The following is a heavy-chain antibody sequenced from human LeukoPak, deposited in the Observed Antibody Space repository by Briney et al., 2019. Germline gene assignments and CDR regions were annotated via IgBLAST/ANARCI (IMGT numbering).Heavy chain of an antibody. Sequence: SETLSLTCTVPGGSVSSGSYYWSWIRQPPGKGLEWIGYIYYSGSTNYNPSLKSRVTISVDTSKNQFSLKLSSVTAADTAVYYCARDSPVRHWGQGTLVTVSS. CDR2: IYYSGST. V-gene: IGHV4-61*01. CDR3: ARDSPVRH. J-gene: IGHJ1*01. CDR1: GGSVSSGSYY.